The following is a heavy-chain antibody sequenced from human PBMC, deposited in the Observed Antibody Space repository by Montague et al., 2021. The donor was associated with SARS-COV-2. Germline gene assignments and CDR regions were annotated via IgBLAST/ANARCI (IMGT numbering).Heavy chain of an antibody. V-gene: IGHV3-21*03. CDR1: GFTLSNYN. J-gene: IGHJ4*02. D-gene: IGHD5-24*01. CDR2: VSYSSTYI. CDR3: VRDQSPMGFDY. Sequence: PLRLSCAASGFTLSNYNMNWIRQAPGKGLEWVSSVSYSSTYIYYADSVKGRFSISRDNAQNSLSLQMNNLRADDTAVYYCVRDQSPMGFDYWGQGTLVTVSS.